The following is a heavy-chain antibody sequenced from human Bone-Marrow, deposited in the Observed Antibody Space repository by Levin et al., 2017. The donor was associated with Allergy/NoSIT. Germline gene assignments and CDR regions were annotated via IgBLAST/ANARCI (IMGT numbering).Heavy chain of an antibody. D-gene: IGHD2/OR15-2a*01. J-gene: IGHJ6*02. CDR2: IYHSGST. Sequence: ASETLSLTCAVSGGSISSNNWWSWVRQPPGKGLEWIGEIYHSGSTNYNPSLKSRVTILVDTSKNQFSLKLNSVTAADTAVYYCDSVIIWNQYYLDVWGQGTTVTVSS. CDR1: GGSISSNNW. V-gene: IGHV4-4*02. CDR3: DSVIIWNQYYLDV.